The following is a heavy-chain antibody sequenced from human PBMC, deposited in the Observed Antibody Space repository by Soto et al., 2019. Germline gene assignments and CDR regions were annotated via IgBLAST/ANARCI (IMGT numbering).Heavy chain of an antibody. CDR2: VSGGSGVT. CDR3: AKWNGDGDY. J-gene: IGHJ4*02. V-gene: IGHV3-23*01. CDR1: GFSFSTYG. Sequence: EVQLLESGGGLVQPGGSLRLSCAVSGFSFSTYGVTWVRQAPGKGLEWVAGVSGGSGVTHYADSVKGRFTITGDNSTNTVYLHMNSLRVEDTSVYDCAKWNGDGDYWGQGTLVTVSS. D-gene: IGHD1-1*01.